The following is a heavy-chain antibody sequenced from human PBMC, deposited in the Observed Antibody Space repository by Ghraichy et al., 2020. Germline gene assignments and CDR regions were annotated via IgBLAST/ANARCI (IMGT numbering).Heavy chain of an antibody. Sequence: GGSLRLSCAASGFTFSSYEMNWVRQAPGKGLEWVSYISSSGSTIYYADSVKGRFTISRDNAKNSLYLQMNSLRAEDTAVYYCARGGLDYDILTGYPIDAFDIWGQGTMVTVSS. CDR2: ISSSGSTI. CDR3: ARGGLDYDILTGYPIDAFDI. V-gene: IGHV3-48*03. J-gene: IGHJ3*02. D-gene: IGHD3-9*01. CDR1: GFTFSSYE.